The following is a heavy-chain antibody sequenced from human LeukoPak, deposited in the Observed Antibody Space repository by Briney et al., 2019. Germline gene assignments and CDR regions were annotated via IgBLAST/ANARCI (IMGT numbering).Heavy chain of an antibody. CDR1: GYTFTSYG. V-gene: IGHV1-18*01. D-gene: IGHD1-26*01. Sequence: ASVKVSCKASGYTFTSYGISWVRQAPGQGLEWMGWISAYNGNTNYAQKLQGRVTMTTDPSTSTDYMELRSLRSDDTAVYYCARDRSRYSGSYFSFHHWGQGTLVTVSS. J-gene: IGHJ1*01. CDR2: ISAYNGNT. CDR3: ARDRSRYSGSYFSFHH.